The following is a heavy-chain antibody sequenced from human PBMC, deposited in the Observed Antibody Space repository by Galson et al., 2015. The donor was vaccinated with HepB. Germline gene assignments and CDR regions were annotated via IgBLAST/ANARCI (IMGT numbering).Heavy chain of an antibody. V-gene: IGHV3-30*18. D-gene: IGHD2-21*01. Sequence: SLRLSCAASGFTFSSYGMHWVRQAPGKGLEWVAVISYDGSNKYYADSVKGRFTISRDNSKNTLYLQMNSLRAEDTAVYYCAKGVIPTNAEYFQHWGQGTLVTVSS. J-gene: IGHJ1*01. CDR1: GFTFSSYG. CDR2: ISYDGSNK. CDR3: AKGVIPTNAEYFQH.